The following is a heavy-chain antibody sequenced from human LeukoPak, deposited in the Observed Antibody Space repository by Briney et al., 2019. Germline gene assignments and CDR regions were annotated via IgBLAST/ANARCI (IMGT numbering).Heavy chain of an antibody. J-gene: IGHJ6*02. CDR1: GYTFTSYA. Sequence: SVKVSCKASGYTFTSYAISWVRQAPGQGLEWMGGIIPIFGTANYAQKFQGRVTITADESTSTAYMELSSLRSEDTAVYYCARVPSYSYYRYYYYGMDVWGQGTTVTVSS. V-gene: IGHV1-69*13. CDR3: ARVPSYSYYRYYYYGMDV. CDR2: IIPIFGTA. D-gene: IGHD5-18*01.